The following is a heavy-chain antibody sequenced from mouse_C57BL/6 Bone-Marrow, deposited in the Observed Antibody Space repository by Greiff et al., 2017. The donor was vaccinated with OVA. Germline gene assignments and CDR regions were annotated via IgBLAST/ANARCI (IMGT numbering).Heavy chain of an antibody. V-gene: IGHV1-52*01. Sequence: QVHVKQPGAELVRPGSSVKLSCKASGYTFTSYWMHWVKQRPIQGLEWIGNIDPSDSETHYNQKFKDKATLTVDKSSSTAYMQLSSLTSEDSAVYYCARTYYYGSSYGYWGQGTTLTVSS. CDR2: IDPSDSET. J-gene: IGHJ2*01. CDR3: ARTYYYGSSYGY. D-gene: IGHD1-1*01. CDR1: GYTFTSYW.